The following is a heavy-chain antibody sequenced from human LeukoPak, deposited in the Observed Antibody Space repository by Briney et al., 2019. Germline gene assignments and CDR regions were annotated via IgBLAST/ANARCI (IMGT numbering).Heavy chain of an antibody. CDR1: GYTFTSYY. CDR2: IIPIFGTA. J-gene: IGHJ4*02. Sequence: SVKVSCKASGYTFTSYYMHWVRQAPGQGLEWMGGIIPIFGTANYAQKFQGRVTITADESTSTAYMELSSLRPEDTAVYYCARDRGSLVYGYFDYWGQGTLVTVSS. D-gene: IGHD2-8*01. CDR3: ARDRGSLVYGYFDY. V-gene: IGHV1-69*13.